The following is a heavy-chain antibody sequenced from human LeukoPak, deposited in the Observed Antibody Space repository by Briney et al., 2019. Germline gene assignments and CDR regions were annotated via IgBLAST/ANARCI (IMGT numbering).Heavy chain of an antibody. CDR1: GYTFTSYD. V-gene: IGHV1-3*01. D-gene: IGHD2-21*01. CDR2: INAGNGNT. Sequence: ASVKVSCKASGYTFTSYDINWVRQATGQRLEWMGWINAGNGNTKYSQKFQGRVTITRDTSASTAYMELSSLRSEDTAVYYCARDPSGDWEPLFAFDIWGQGTMVTVSS. CDR3: ARDPSGDWEPLFAFDI. J-gene: IGHJ3*02.